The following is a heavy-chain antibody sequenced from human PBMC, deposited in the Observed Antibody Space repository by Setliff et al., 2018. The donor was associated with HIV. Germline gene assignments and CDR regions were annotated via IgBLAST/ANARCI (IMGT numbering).Heavy chain of an antibody. CDR3: ARERSRGYTDPPRFDY. Sequence: SETLSLTCAVYGGSFSDYYWSWIRQPPGKGLEWIGEIYHSGSTIYNPSLKSRVTISVDTSKNQFSLKLTSVTAADTAVYYCARERSRGYTDPPRFDYWGQGTL. D-gene: IGHD5-18*01. J-gene: IGHJ4*02. V-gene: IGHV4-34*01. CDR1: GGSFSDYY. CDR2: IYHSGST.